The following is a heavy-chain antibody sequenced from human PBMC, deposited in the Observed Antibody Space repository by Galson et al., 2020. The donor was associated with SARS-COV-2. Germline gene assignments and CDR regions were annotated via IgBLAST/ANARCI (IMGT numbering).Heavy chain of an antibody. J-gene: IGHJ4*02. V-gene: IGHV4-39*01. CDR3: ARHGRGGLLVPFDY. Sequence: SETLSLTCTVSGGSISSSIYFWGWIRQPPGKALQWIGTTYDSGSTYYDPSLKSRLTISVDTSKNQFSLKLSSVTAADTAVYYCARHGRGGLLVPFDYWGQGILVTVSS. CDR2: TYDSGST. CDR1: GGSISSSIYF. D-gene: IGHD1-26*01.